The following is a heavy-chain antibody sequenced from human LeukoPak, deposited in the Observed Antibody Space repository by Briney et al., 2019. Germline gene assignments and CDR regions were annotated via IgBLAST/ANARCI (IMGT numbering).Heavy chain of an antibody. D-gene: IGHD6-19*01. CDR2: IYYSGST. V-gene: IGHV4-39*01. CDR1: GGSISSSSYY. J-gene: IGHJ4*02. Sequence: SETLSLTCTVSGGSISSSSYYWGWIRQPPGKGLEWIGSIYYSGSTYYSPSLKSRVTMSVDRSKNQFSLKLSSVTAADTAVYYCARHGSASGWYRSHFDYWGQGTLVTVSS. CDR3: ARHGSASGWYRSHFDY.